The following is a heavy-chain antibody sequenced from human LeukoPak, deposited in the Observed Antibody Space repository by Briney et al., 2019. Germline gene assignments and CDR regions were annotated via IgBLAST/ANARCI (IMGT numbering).Heavy chain of an antibody. V-gene: IGHV1-18*01. Sequence: ASVKVSCKASGYTFTSYGISWVRQAPGQGLEWMGWISAYNGNTNYAQKLQGRVTMTTDTSTSTAYMELRSLRSDDTAVYYCARDLSKNYYYGSGSYYKREDHNWFDPWGQGTLVTVSS. J-gene: IGHJ5*02. D-gene: IGHD3-10*01. CDR3: ARDLSKNYYYGSGSYYKREDHNWFDP. CDR2: ISAYNGNT. CDR1: GYTFTSYG.